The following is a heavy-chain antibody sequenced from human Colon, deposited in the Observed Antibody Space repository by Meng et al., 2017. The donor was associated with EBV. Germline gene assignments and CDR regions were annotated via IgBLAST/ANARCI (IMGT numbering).Heavy chain of an antibody. CDR2: IFYSGRT. CDR3: AREAHQSGYFEP. V-gene: IGHV4-30-2*01. CDR1: GGSISSGFYS. Sequence: GSGVVQSSQTQSLTCGVAGGSISSGFYSCTWIRQPPGKGLEWIGHIFYSGRTYSNPSLKSRVTISVDRSKNQFSLRLCSVTAADTAVYYCAREAHQSGYFEPWGPGTLVTVSS. J-gene: IGHJ4*02. D-gene: IGHD3-10*01.